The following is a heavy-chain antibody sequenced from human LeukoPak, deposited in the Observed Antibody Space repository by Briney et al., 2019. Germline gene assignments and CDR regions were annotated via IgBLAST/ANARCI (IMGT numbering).Heavy chain of an antibody. J-gene: IGHJ4*02. CDR3: ARHFYGESFDY. Sequence: SETLSLTCTVSGGSISSYYWSWIRQPPGQGLDWIGYIYYSGSTNYNPSLKSRVTISVDTSKNQFSLKLSSVTAVDTAVYYCARHFYGESFDYWGQGTLVTVSS. CDR2: IYYSGST. CDR1: GGSISSYY. D-gene: IGHD4-17*01. V-gene: IGHV4-59*08.